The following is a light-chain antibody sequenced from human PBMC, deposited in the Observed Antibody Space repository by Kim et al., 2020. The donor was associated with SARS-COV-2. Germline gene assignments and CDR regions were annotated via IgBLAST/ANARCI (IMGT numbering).Light chain of an antibody. CDR2: GKN. Sequence: SSELTQDPAVSVALGQTVRITCQGDSLRSYYASWYQQKPGHAPVLVIYGKNNRPSGIPDRFSGSSSGNTASLTITGAQAEDEADYYCNSRDSSGTHWVFG. J-gene: IGLJ3*02. CDR1: SLRSYY. V-gene: IGLV3-19*01. CDR3: NSRDSSGTHWV.